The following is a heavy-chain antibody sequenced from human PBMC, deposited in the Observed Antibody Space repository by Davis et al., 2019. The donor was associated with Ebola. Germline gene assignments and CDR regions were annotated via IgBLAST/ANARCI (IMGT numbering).Heavy chain of an antibody. CDR1: GGSISSYY. CDR3: ARGPMTTVTTGYYYYGMDV. V-gene: IGHV4-59*01. J-gene: IGHJ6*02. D-gene: IGHD4-17*01. CDR2: IYYSGST. Sequence: PGGSLRLSCTVSGGSISSYYWSWIRQPPGKGLEWIGYIYYSGSTNYNPSLKSRVTISVDTSKNQFSLKLSSVTAADTAVYYCARGPMTTVTTGYYYYGMDVWGQGTTVTVSS.